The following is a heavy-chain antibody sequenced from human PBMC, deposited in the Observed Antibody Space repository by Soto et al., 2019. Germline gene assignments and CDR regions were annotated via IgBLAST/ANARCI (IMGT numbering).Heavy chain of an antibody. Sequence: EVQLLESGGGLVQPGGSLRLSCAASGFTFSSYAMNWVRQAPGKGLGWVSVISGSGDSTYYADSVKGRFTISRDNSKNTLYLQMNSLSAEDTAVYYCARRSSSWYFDYWGQGTLVTVSS. V-gene: IGHV3-23*01. D-gene: IGHD6-13*01. CDR1: GFTFSSYA. J-gene: IGHJ4*02. CDR2: ISGSGDST. CDR3: ARRSSSWYFDY.